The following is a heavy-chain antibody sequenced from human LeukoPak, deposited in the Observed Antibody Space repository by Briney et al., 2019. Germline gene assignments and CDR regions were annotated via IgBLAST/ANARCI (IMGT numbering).Heavy chain of an antibody. CDR2: IDYSGRT. V-gene: IGHV4-39*01. J-gene: IGHJ4*02. Sequence: SETLSLTCIVSGASISSSPYYWAWIRQPPGKGLEWIGSIDYSGRTYYNPSLRSRISMSVDTSNNQFSMWLNSVTAADTAVYYCVRQDPSFCTYHDCYPYYFNDWGQGTLVTVSP. CDR1: GASISSSPYY. D-gene: IGHD2-21*01. CDR3: VRQDPSFCTYHDCYPYYFND.